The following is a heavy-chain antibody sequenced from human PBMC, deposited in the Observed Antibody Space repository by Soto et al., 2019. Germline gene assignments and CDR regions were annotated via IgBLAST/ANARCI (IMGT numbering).Heavy chain of an antibody. Sequence: SETLSLTCTVSGGSVSSGSYYWSWIRQPPGKGLEWIGYIYYSGSTNYSPSLKSRVTISVDTSKNQFSLKLSSVTAADTAVYYCARIWFGELEYCFDYWGQGTLVTVSS. CDR2: IYYSGST. CDR3: ARIWFGELEYCFDY. D-gene: IGHD3-10*01. J-gene: IGHJ4*02. CDR1: GGSVSSGSYY. V-gene: IGHV4-61*01.